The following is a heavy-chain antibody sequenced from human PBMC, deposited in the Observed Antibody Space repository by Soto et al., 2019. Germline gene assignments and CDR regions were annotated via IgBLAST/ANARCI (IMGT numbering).Heavy chain of an antibody. Sequence: QVQLVQSGAEVKKPGASVKVSCKASGYPFITRGIPWVRQAPGQGLEWMGWISDYNGKTYYAQKFQCRVTLTTDTSTTTAYMELRSLESDDTAVYYWARDLQEWLPNFFDSWGQGTRVTVSS. V-gene: IGHV1-18*01. CDR1: GYPFITRG. CDR3: ARDLQEWLPNFFDS. CDR2: ISDYNGKT. D-gene: IGHD3-3*01. J-gene: IGHJ4*02.